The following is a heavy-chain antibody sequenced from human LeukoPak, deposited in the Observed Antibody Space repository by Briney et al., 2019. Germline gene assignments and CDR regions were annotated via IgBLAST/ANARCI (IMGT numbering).Heavy chain of an antibody. CDR2: ISGYNGHT. J-gene: IGHJ4*02. D-gene: IGHD6-6*01. CDR3: ARDQNIAGRPDY. Sequence: ASVRVSCKASGYTFPDYGISWVRQAPGHGLEWVGWISGYNGHTNYAQKFQGRVTMTTDTSTSTVYMELRTLRSDDTAVYYCARDQNIAGRPDYWGQGTLVTVSS. V-gene: IGHV1-18*01. CDR1: GYTFPDYG.